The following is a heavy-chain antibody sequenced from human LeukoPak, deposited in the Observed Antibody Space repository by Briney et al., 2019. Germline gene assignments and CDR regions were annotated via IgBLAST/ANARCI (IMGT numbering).Heavy chain of an antibody. CDR1: GYTFTGYY. V-gene: IGHV1-2*02. Sequence: ASVKVSCKASGYTFTGYYMHWVRQASGQGLEWMGWINPNSGGTNYAQNFQGRVTMTRDTSISTAYMELSRLRSDDTALYYCARASGRYSDAFDIWGQGTMVTVSS. CDR2: INPNSGGT. CDR3: ARASGRYSDAFDI. D-gene: IGHD1-26*01. J-gene: IGHJ3*02.